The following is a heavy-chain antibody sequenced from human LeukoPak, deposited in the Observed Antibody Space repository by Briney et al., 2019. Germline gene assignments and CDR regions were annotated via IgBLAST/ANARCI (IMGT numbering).Heavy chain of an antibody. CDR3: TKSLDY. Sequence: PGGSLRLSCVASGFTFSRSWMDWVRQVPGKGLEWVANIREDGRETYYVDSARGRFTISRDNAKNSLYLQMDRLRVEDTAIYYCTKSLDYWGQGTLVTAPS. V-gene: IGHV3-7*01. CDR1: GFTFSRSW. CDR2: IREDGRET. J-gene: IGHJ4*02.